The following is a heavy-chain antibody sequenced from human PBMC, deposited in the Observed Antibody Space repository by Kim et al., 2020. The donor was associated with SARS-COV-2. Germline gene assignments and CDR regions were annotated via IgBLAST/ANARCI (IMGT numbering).Heavy chain of an antibody. CDR1: GFFFTYYY. CDR3: ARDALPYDSTSLGYFDY. CDR2: INPSGGST. J-gene: IGHJ4*02. D-gene: IGHD2-15*01. Sequence: ASVKVSCKASGFFFTYYYIHWMRQAPGQGLEWMGIINPSGGSTRYAQKFQGRVSMTRDTSTRTVYMELSILRSDDTAVYYCARDALPYDSTSLGYFDYWGQGTLVTVSS. V-gene: IGHV1-46*01.